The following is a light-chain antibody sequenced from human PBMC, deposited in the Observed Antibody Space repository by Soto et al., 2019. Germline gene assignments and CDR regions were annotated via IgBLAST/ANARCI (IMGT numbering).Light chain of an antibody. Sequence: DIQMTQSPSSLSASVGDRGTITCRASQGISNNLAWYQQKPGKVPKLLIYAASTLQSGVPSRFSGSGSGTDFTLTINSLQPEDVETYYCQKYNSVPITFGQGTRLEIK. CDR1: QGISNN. CDR2: AAS. V-gene: IGKV1-27*01. CDR3: QKYNSVPIT. J-gene: IGKJ5*01.